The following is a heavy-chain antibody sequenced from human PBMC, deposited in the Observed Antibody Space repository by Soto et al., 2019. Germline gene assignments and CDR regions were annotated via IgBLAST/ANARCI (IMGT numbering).Heavy chain of an antibody. Sequence: GGSLRLSCAASGFTFSSYSMNWVRQAPGKGLEWVSYISSSSSTIYYADSVKGRFTISRDNAKNSLYLQMNSLRAEDTAVYYCARDLYSGYDSTRFDYWGQGPLVTVSS. J-gene: IGHJ4*02. V-gene: IGHV3-48*01. CDR2: ISSSSSTI. CDR3: ARDLYSGYDSTRFDY. CDR1: GFTFSSYS. D-gene: IGHD5-12*01.